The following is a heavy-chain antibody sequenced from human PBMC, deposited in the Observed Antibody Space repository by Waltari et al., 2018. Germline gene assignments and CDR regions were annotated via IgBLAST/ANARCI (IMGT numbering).Heavy chain of an antibody. D-gene: IGHD2-15*01. J-gene: IGHJ4*02. CDR1: GGSISRYY. V-gene: IGHV4-59*01. CDR3: ARGHCSGGSCYRLDY. CDR2: IYYSGST. Sequence: QVQLQESGPGLMKPSETLSLTCTVSGGSISRYYWSWIRQPPGKGLEWIGYIYYSGSTNYNPSLKSRVTISVDTSKNQFSLKLSSVTAADTAVYYCARGHCSGGSCYRLDYWGQGTLVTVSS.